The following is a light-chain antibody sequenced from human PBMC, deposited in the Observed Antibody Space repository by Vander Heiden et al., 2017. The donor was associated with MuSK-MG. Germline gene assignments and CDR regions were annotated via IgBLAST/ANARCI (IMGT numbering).Light chain of an antibody. V-gene: IGLV3-21*04. J-gene: IGLJ3*02. CDR3: QVWHSGSDHWV. CDR2: YDD. CDR1: DIGGTT. Sequence: SYVLTQPPSVSVAPGRTASITCGGDDIGGTTVQWYQQKPGQAPVLVIFYDDDRPPGIPARFSGSNSGHTATLTISGVEAGDEADYYCQVWHSGSDHWVFGGGTKLTVL.